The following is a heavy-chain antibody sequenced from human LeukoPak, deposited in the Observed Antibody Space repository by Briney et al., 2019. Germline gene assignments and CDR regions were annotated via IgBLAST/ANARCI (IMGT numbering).Heavy chain of an antibody. CDR2: IIPMFRAA. CDR3: ARLGEEQQLVPGDY. J-gene: IGHJ4*02. D-gene: IGHD6-13*01. V-gene: IGHV1-69*13. Sequence: SVKVSCKASGGTFSSYAISWVRQASGQGLEWMGGIIPMFRAAHYAQKFQGRVTITADESTSTAYMELSSLRSEDTAVYYCARLGEEQQLVPGDYWGQGTLVTVSS. CDR1: GGTFSSYA.